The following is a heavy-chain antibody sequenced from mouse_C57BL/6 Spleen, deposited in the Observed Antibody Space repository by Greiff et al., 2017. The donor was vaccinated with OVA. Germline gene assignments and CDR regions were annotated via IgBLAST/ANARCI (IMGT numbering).Heavy chain of an antibody. CDR3: ARLDDYDFFAY. CDR2: ISYDGSN. V-gene: IGHV3-6*01. Sequence: ESGPGLVKPSQSLSLTCSVTGYSITSGYYWNWIRQFPGNKLEWMGYISYDGSNNYNPSLKNRISITRDTSKNQFFLKLNSVTTEDTATYYCARLDDYDFFAYWGQGTLVTVSA. J-gene: IGHJ3*01. D-gene: IGHD2-4*01. CDR1: GYSITSGYY.